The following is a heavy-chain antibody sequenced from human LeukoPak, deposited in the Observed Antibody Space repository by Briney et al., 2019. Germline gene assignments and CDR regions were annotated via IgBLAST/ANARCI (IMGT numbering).Heavy chain of an antibody. Sequence: ASVKVSCKASGYTFTGYYMHWVRQAPGQGLEWMGWINPNSGGTNYAQKFQGWVTMTRDTSISTAYMELSRLRSDDTAVYYCARSRGVLTAYYFDYWGQGTLVTVSS. CDR1: GYTFTGYY. D-gene: IGHD3-10*01. V-gene: IGHV1-2*04. CDR3: ARSRGVLTAYYFDY. J-gene: IGHJ4*02. CDR2: INPNSGGT.